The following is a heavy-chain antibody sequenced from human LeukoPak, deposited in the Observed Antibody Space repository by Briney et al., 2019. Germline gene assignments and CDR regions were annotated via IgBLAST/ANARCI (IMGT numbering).Heavy chain of an antibody. CDR1: GYSISSGYY. J-gene: IGHJ3*02. Sequence: SETLSLTCTVSGYSISSGYYWGWIRQPPGKGPEWIGSIYHSGSTYYIPSLKSRVTISVDTSKNQFSLKLSSVTAADTAVYYCARDRVLLWFGEPPGAFDIWGQGTMVTVSS. V-gene: IGHV4-38-2*02. D-gene: IGHD3-10*01. CDR3: ARDRVLLWFGEPPGAFDI. CDR2: IYHSGST.